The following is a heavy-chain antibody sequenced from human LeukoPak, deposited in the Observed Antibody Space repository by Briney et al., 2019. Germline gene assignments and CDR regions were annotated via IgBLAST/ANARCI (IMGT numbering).Heavy chain of an antibody. J-gene: IGHJ4*02. Sequence: PSETLSLTCIVSGGSISPNYCTWIRQSPGKGLEWIGYIYYSGSSDYNPSLKSRVTFSLDSPKNQFSLNLTSVTAADTAVYYCARGRLSDYTFWSGYKELDYWGQGTLVTVSS. V-gene: IGHV4-59*01. D-gene: IGHD3-3*01. CDR1: GGSISPNY. CDR3: ARGRLSDYTFWSGYKELDY. CDR2: IYYSGSS.